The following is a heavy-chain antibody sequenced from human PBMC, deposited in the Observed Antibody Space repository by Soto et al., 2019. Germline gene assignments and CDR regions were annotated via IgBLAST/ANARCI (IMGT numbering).Heavy chain of an antibody. V-gene: IGHV1-24*01. CDR1: GYTLTELS. CDR3: ATARITIFGKPGDYYYYGMDV. J-gene: IGHJ6*02. D-gene: IGHD3-3*01. Sequence: GASVKVSCKVSGYTLTELSMHWVRQAPGKGLEWMGGFDPEDGETIYAQKFQGRVTMTGDTSTDTAYMELSSLRSEDTAVYYCATARITIFGKPGDYYYYGMDVWGQGTTVTVSS. CDR2: FDPEDGET.